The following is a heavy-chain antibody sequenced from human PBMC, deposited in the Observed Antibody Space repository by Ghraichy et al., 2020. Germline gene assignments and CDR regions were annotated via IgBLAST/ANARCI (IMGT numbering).Heavy chain of an antibody. CDR1: GGSISSYY. CDR3: ARRLYGGNDY. Sequence: SETLSLTCTVSGGSISSYYWSWIRQPPGKGLEWIGYISYSGSTNYNPSLKRRVTISVDTSKNQFSLKLSSVTAADTAVYYCARRLYGGNDYWGLGTLVTVSS. CDR2: ISYSGST. J-gene: IGHJ4*02. D-gene: IGHD4-23*01. V-gene: IGHV4-59*08.